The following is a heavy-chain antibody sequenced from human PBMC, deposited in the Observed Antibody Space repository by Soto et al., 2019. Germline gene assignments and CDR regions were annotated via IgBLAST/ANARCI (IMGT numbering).Heavy chain of an antibody. CDR2: ISYDGSNK. CDR1: GFTFSSYG. CDR3: AKGPAIVLVPAAMNYYYGRDV. V-gene: IGHV3-30*18. J-gene: IGHJ6*02. D-gene: IGHD2-2*01. Sequence: GGSLRLSCAASGFTFSSYGMHWVRQAPGKGLEWVAVISYDGSNKYYADSVKGRFTISRDNSKNTLYLQMNSLRAEDTAVYYCAKGPAIVLVPAAMNYYYGRDVWGQGTAVT.